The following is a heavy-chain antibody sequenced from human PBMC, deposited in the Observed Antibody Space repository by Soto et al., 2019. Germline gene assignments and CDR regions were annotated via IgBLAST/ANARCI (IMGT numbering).Heavy chain of an antibody. Sequence: PSETLSLTCTVSGGSISSGDYYWSWIRQPPGKGLEWIGYIYYSGSTYYNPSLKGRVTMSVDTSKNQFSLKLSSVTAVDTAVYYCARISSGSSGYYYGMDVWGQGTTVTVSS. V-gene: IGHV4-30-4*01. D-gene: IGHD3-22*01. CDR3: ARISSGSSGYYYGMDV. J-gene: IGHJ6*02. CDR2: IYYSGST. CDR1: GGSISSGDYY.